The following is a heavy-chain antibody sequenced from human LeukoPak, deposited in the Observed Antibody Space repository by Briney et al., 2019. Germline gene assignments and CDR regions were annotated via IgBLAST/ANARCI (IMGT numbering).Heavy chain of an antibody. CDR2: ITWNGDNT. J-gene: IGHJ4*02. CDR3: AKGARHYSDISGFFHSFDY. Sequence: GGALRLSCAASGFVFDDFAMHWVRQAPGRGLEGVSGITWNGDNTDYEDSVKGRFTISRDNAKNSLFLQLNSLTSEDTALYSCAKGARHYSDISGFFHSFDYWCQGTLVTVSS. CDR1: GFVFDDFA. V-gene: IGHV3-9*01. D-gene: IGHD3-22*01.